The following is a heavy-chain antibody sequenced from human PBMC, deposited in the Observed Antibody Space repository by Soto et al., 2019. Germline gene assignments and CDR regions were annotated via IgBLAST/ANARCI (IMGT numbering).Heavy chain of an antibody. D-gene: IGHD6-13*01. V-gene: IGHV4-39*01. CDR3: VRHHAAACTNWAHYYCDY. Sequence: QLQLQESGPGLVKPSETLSLTCTVSGGSISSASYYWGWVRQPPGKGLEWIGSTHYRGSTYYNPSLYSRITTSVDTSKIQFSLKLCSVTAADTAVYYCVRHHAAACTNWAHYYCDYWGQGTLVTVSS. J-gene: IGHJ4*02. CDR1: GGSISSASYY. CDR2: THYRGST.